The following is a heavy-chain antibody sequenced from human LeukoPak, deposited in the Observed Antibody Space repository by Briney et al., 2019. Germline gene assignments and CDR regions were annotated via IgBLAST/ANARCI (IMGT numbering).Heavy chain of an antibody. J-gene: IGHJ4*02. V-gene: IGHV3-21*01. CDR3: DASQWSSGCFDY. D-gene: IGHD3-22*01. CDR2: ISSSSNYI. Sequence: GGSLRLSCAASGFTFSSYSMNWVRQAPGKGLEWVSSISSSSNYIYYVDPVKGRFTISRDNAKNSLYLQMNILRAEDTAVYYCDASQWSSGCFDYWGRGTLVTVSS. CDR1: GFTFSSYS.